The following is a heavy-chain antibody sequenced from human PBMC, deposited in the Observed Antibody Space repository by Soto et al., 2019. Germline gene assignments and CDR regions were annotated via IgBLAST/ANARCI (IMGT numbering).Heavy chain of an antibody. Sequence: QITLKESGPPLVKPTQTLTLTCSFSGFSLTTSGMTVGWIRQPPGKALEWLALIYWNDDKRYSPFLKSRLTITKDTSKNQVVLIMTNMDPVDTATYYCAHSFDVWSGYYPGFDYWGPGILVTVSS. D-gene: IGHD3-3*01. J-gene: IGHJ4*02. CDR1: GFSLTTSGMT. CDR2: IYWNDDK. V-gene: IGHV2-5*01. CDR3: AHSFDVWSGYYPGFDY.